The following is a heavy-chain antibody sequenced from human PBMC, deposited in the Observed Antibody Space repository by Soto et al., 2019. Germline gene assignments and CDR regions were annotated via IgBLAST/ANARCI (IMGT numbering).Heavy chain of an antibody. Sequence: QITLKESGPTLVKPTQTLTLTCTFSGFSLSTSGVGVGWIRQPPGKALEWLALIYWDDDKRYSPSLTSRLTITQDTSKNQGVLTMTNSDPVDTATYYCAHVVVVVDNYGMDVWCQGTTVTVSS. CDR2: IYWDDDK. CDR3: AHVVVVVDNYGMDV. V-gene: IGHV2-5*02. D-gene: IGHD2-15*01. CDR1: GFSLSTSGVG. J-gene: IGHJ6*02.